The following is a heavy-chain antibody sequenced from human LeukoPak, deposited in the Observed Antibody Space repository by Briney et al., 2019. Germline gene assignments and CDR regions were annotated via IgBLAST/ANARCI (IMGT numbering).Heavy chain of an antibody. D-gene: IGHD3-22*01. CDR1: GFTFGSYA. CDR3: AIMHGYYDGSGYWVQ. CDR2: ISPNADRT. Sequence: RSLRLSCAASGFTFGSYAMSWVRQAPGKGLEWVSFISPNADRTSKADSVEGRFTISRDNPRNTLYLQMNSLRDDDTAVYYCAIMHGYYDGSGYWVQWGQGTLVTVSS. V-gene: IGHV3-23*01. J-gene: IGHJ4*02.